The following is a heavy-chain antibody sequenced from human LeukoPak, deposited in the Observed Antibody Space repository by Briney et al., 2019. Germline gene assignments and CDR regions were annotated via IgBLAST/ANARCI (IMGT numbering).Heavy chain of an antibody. D-gene: IGHD3-10*01. J-gene: IGHJ4*02. CDR3: ARDGVSGRSIDY. Sequence: SETLSLTCTVSGGSISSYYWSWIRQPPGKGLEWIGYIYYSGSTNYNPSLKSRVTISVDTSKNQFSLKLSSVTAADTAVYYCARDGVSGRSIDYWGQGTLVTVSS. CDR2: IYYSGST. CDR1: GGSISSYY. V-gene: IGHV4-59*12.